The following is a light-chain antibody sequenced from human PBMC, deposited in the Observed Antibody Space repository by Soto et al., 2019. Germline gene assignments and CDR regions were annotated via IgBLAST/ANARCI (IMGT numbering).Light chain of an antibody. J-gene: IGLJ3*02. Sequence: QSALTQPASVSGSPGQSITISCTGTSSDVGGYNYVSWYQQHPGKAPKLMIYDVSNQPSGVSNRFSGSKSGNTASLTISGLEAEDDADYYCSSYTSSSTWVFGGGTKVTVL. CDR3: SSYTSSSTWV. CDR1: SSDVGGYNY. CDR2: DVS. V-gene: IGLV2-14*01.